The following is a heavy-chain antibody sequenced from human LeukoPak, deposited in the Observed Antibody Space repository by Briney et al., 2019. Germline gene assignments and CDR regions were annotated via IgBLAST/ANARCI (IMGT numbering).Heavy chain of an antibody. Sequence: LTGGSLRLSCAASGFTFSSYSMNWVRQAPGKGLEWVSYISSSSSTIYYADSVKGRFTISRDNSKNTVFLEMNSLKAEDTALYYCARSEHIVVVTSTPASYWGQGTLVTVSS. J-gene: IGHJ4*02. CDR3: ARSEHIVVVTSTPASY. CDR2: ISSSSSTI. D-gene: IGHD2-21*02. CDR1: GFTFSSYS. V-gene: IGHV3-48*01.